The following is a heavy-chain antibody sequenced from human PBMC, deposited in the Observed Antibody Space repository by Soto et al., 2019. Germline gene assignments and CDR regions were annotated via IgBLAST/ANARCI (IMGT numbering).Heavy chain of an antibody. Sequence: ASVKVSCKASGYTFTSYAMHWVRESPGQRLEWMGWINAGNGNTKYSQKFQGRVTITRDTSASTAYMELSSLRSEDTAVYYCARDLYDILTGYYYFDYWGQGTPVTVSS. V-gene: IGHV1-3*01. CDR2: INAGNGNT. CDR1: GYTFTSYA. CDR3: ARDLYDILTGYYYFDY. J-gene: IGHJ4*02. D-gene: IGHD3-9*01.